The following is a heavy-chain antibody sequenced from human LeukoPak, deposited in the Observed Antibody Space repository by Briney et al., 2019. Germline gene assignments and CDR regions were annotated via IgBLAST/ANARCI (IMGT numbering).Heavy chain of an antibody. CDR1: GFTFSSYA. CDR2: SGSGGDT. D-gene: IGHD4/OR15-4a*01. V-gene: IGHV3-23*01. CDR3: AKARGATYGTYYFDY. Sequence: GGSLRLTCAASGFTFSSYAMNWVRQAPGKGLEWVSISGSGGDTYYADSVKGRFTISRDNSKNTLYLQMNSLRAEDTAVYYCAKARGATYGTYYFDYWGQGTLVTVSS. J-gene: IGHJ4*02.